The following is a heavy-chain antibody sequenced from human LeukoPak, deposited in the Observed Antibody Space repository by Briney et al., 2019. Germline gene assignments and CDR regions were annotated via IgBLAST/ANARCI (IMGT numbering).Heavy chain of an antibody. Sequence: GRSLTLSCAASGFTFSSFGMHWVRQAPGQGLEWVAVIWYDASNKYYADSVKGRFTISRDNSKNTLYLQMNSLRDDDTAVYYCVRGVGVSRFNYLDSWGQGTLVIVSS. J-gene: IGHJ4*02. CDR2: IWYDASNK. CDR3: VRGVGVSRFNYLDS. V-gene: IGHV3-33*01. CDR1: GFTFSSFG. D-gene: IGHD6-13*01.